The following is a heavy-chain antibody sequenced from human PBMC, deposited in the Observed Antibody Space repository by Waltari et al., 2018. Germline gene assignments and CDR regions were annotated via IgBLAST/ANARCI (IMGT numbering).Heavy chain of an antibody. V-gene: IGHV3-30*01. J-gene: IGHJ4*02. Sequence: QVHLVESGGGVVQPGKSLRLSCVASGFIFRDYAMHWVRQTPGKGLNWGALIAYDGVDKWYADSLKGRFTISRDNSKSTLYLQIDSLRSEDTAVYYCARDYNSLVDYWGQGILVTVSS. CDR1: GFIFRDYA. CDR2: IAYDGVDK. D-gene: IGHD1-1*01. CDR3: ARDYNSLVDY.